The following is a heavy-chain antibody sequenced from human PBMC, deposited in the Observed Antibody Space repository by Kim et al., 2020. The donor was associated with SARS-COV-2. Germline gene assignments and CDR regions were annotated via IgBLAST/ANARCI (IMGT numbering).Heavy chain of an antibody. CDR1: GGSFSGYY. CDR3: ARQQLELFDD. Sequence: SETLSLTCAVYGGSFSGYYWSWIRQPPGKGLEWIGEINHSGSTNYNPSLKSRVTISVDTSKNHFSLKLSSVTAADTAVNYCARQQLELFDDWGQGTLVTV. D-gene: IGHD1-1*01. CDR2: INHSGST. J-gene: IGHJ4*02. V-gene: IGHV4-34*01.